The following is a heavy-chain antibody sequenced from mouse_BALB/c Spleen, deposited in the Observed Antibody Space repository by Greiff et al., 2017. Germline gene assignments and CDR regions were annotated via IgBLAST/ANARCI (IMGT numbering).Heavy chain of an antibody. CDR2: ISSGGSYT. J-gene: IGHJ4*01. V-gene: IGHV5-6*01. Sequence: EVKLQESGGDLVKPGGSLKLSCAASGFTFSSYGMSWVRQTPDKRLEWVATISSGGSYTYYPDSVKGRFTISRDNAKNTLYLQMSSLKSEDTAMYYCARQDATVVAKAMDYWGQGTSVTVSS. CDR1: GFTFSSYG. D-gene: IGHD1-1*01. CDR3: ARQDATVVAKAMDY.